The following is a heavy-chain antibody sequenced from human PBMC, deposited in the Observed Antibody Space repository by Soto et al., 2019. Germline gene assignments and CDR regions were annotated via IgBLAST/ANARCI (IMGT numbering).Heavy chain of an antibody. Sequence: ASVKVSCKASGGTFGNLGISWLRQAPGQGLEWMGGTIPIFDTPHYAEKFRDRLTITADATSTAYMELTSLSSEDTATYYCARDRENGSGTKYNWFDSWGHGTLVTVSS. D-gene: IGHD3-10*01. CDR2: TIPIFDTP. V-gene: IGHV1-69*13. J-gene: IGHJ5*01. CDR1: GGTFGNLG. CDR3: ARDRENGSGTKYNWFDS.